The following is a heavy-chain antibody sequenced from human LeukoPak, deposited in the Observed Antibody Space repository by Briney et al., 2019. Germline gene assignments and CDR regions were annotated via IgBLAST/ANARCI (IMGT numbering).Heavy chain of an antibody. V-gene: IGHV3-30*02. D-gene: IGHD3-10*01. CDR3: ARGPPSITMVRGGAGDYYMDV. Sequence: PGGSLRLSCAASGFTFSSYGMHWVRQAPGKGLEWVAFIRYDGSNKYYADSVKGRFTISRDNAKNSLYLQMNSLRAEDTAVYYCARGPPSITMVRGGAGDYYMDVWGKGTTVTVSS. J-gene: IGHJ6*03. CDR1: GFTFSSYG. CDR2: IRYDGSNK.